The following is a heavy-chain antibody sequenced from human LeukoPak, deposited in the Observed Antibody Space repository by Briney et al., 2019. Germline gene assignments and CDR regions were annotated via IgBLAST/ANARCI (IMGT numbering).Heavy chain of an antibody. CDR2: IYTSGST. CDR1: GGSISSSSYY. Sequence: PSETLSLTCTVSGGSISSSSYYWSWIRQPAGKGLEWIGRIYTSGSTNYNPSLKSRVTISVDTSKNQFSLKLSSVTAADTAVYYCARDRLGHPFDPWGQGTLVTVSS. CDR3: ARDRLGHPFDP. V-gene: IGHV4-61*02. J-gene: IGHJ5*02. D-gene: IGHD3-16*01.